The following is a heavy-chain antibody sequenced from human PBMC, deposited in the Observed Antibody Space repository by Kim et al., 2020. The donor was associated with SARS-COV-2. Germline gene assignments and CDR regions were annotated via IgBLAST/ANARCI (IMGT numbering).Heavy chain of an antibody. CDR1: GYTFTSYY. Sequence: ASVKVSCKASGYTFTSYYMHWVRQAPGQGLEWMGIINPSGGSTSYAQKFQGRVTMTRDTSTSTVYMELSSLRSEDTAVYYCARGRSSGWLLDWFDPWGQGTLVTVSS. CDR2: INPSGGST. CDR3: ARGRSSGWLLDWFDP. J-gene: IGHJ5*02. V-gene: IGHV1-46*01. D-gene: IGHD6-19*01.